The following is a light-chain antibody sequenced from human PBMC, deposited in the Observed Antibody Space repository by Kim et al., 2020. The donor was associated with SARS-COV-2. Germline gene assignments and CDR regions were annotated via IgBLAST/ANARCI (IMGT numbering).Light chain of an antibody. CDR2: KDA. Sequence: VSPGQTASVTCSGDKMGDKYVFWYQKRPGQSPVLVIYKDAKRPSGIPERFSGSISGNTATLTISETQAMDEADYYCQTWDSSSGVFGTGTKGTVL. CDR3: QTWDSSSGV. CDR1: KMGDKY. J-gene: IGLJ1*01. V-gene: IGLV3-1*01.